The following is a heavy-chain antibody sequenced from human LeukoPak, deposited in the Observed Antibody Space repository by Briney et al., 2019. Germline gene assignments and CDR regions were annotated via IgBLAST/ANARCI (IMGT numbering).Heavy chain of an antibody. CDR1: GGSINNALYY. Sequence: SETLSLTCTVSGGSINNALYYWAWICQTPEQQLEWMGSVSHDGITNYSPSLGGRVSLSADTSKNAFFMEVHSVTAADSAIYYCARHTIFCSFINCSPFDPWGQGTLVTVSS. V-gene: IGHV4-39*01. CDR3: ARHTIFCSFINCSPFDP. D-gene: IGHD3-3*01. CDR2: VSHDGIT. J-gene: IGHJ5*02.